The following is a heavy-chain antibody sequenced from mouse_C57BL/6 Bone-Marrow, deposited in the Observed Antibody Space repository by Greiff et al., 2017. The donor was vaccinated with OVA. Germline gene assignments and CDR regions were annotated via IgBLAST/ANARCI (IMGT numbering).Heavy chain of an antibody. CDR3: ASLSWEIYYAMHS. J-gene: IGHJ4*01. D-gene: IGHD4-1*01. V-gene: IGHV1-72*01. CDR2: IDPNSGGT. CDR1: GYTFTSYW. Sequence: QVQLQQPGAELVQPGASVKLSCKASGYTFTSYWMHWVKQGPGRGLEWIGRIDPNSGGTKYNEKFKSKATLTVDKPSSTAYMQLSSLTSEDSAVYYCASLSWEIYYAMHSWGPGTSVTVFS.